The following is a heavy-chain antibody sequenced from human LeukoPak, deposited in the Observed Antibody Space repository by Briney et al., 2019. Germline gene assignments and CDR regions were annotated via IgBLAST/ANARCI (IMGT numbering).Heavy chain of an antibody. J-gene: IGHJ4*02. D-gene: IGHD3-10*01. CDR1: GFTFSGSA. CDR3: TRHEITMVRGVIITLDY. V-gene: IGHV3-73*01. Sequence: GGSLRLSCAASGFTFSGSAVHWVRQASGKGLEWVGRIRSKANSYATAYAASVKGRFTISRDDSKNTAYLQMNSLKTEDTAVYYCTRHEITMVRGVIITLDYWGQGTLVTVSS. CDR2: IRSKANSYAT.